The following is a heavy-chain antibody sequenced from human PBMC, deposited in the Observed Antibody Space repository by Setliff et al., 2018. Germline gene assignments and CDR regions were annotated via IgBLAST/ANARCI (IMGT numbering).Heavy chain of an antibody. V-gene: IGHV4-34*10. CDR2: INHSGTT. D-gene: IGHD3-10*01. Sequence: PSETLSLTCTVYGVSFSDYYWGWVRQSPGKGLDWIGEINHSGTTNYDPSLEGRISISVGTSRNQFSLKLRSVTAADTAVYYCARLSWDGLRYYGLDVWGQGATVTVSS. CDR3: ARLSWDGLRYYGLDV. J-gene: IGHJ6*02. CDR1: GVSFSDYY.